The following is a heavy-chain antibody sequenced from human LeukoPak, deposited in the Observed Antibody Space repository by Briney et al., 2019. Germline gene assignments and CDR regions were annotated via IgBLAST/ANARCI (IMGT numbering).Heavy chain of an antibody. Sequence: SVKVSRKASGYTFTSYAISWVRQAPGQGLEWMGRIIPIFGTANYAQKFQGRVTITTDESTSTAYMELSSLRSEDTAVYYCASKSEGYYDSSGYPDYWGQGTLVTVSS. CDR3: ASKSEGYYDSSGYPDY. CDR1: GYTFTSYA. CDR2: IIPIFGTA. V-gene: IGHV1-69*05. D-gene: IGHD3-22*01. J-gene: IGHJ4*02.